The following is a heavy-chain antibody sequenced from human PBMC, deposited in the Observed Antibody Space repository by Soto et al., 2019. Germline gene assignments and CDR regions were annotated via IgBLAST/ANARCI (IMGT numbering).Heavy chain of an antibody. CDR3: LSARFDY. CDR2: INHSGNT. CDR1: GGSFTSNY. Sequence: SETLSLTCVVYGGSFTSNYWTWVRQPPGKGLEWIGEINHSGNTNYNASLKSRVTISVDTSKNQFSLNLSSVTAADTAVYYCLSARFDYWGQGTLVTVSS. V-gene: IGHV4-34*01. J-gene: IGHJ4*02. D-gene: IGHD6-19*01.